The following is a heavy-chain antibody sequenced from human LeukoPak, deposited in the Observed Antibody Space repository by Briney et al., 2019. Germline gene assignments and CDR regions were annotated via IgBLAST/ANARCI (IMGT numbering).Heavy chain of an antibody. J-gene: IGHJ4*02. V-gene: IGHV1-24*01. Sequence: ASVKVSCKVSGYTLTELSMHWVRQAPGKGLEWMGGFDPEDGETIYAQKFQGRVTMTEDTSTDTAYMELSSLRSEDTAVYYCATDLPSSGYLFFDYWGQGTLVTVSS. CDR2: FDPEDGET. CDR1: GYTLTELS. D-gene: IGHD3-22*01. CDR3: ATDLPSSGYLFFDY.